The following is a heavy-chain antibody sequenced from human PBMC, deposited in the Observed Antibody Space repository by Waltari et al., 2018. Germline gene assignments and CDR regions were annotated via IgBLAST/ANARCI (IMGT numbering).Heavy chain of an antibody. CDR2: ISYDGSNK. J-gene: IGHJ4*02. CDR1: GFTFRRFA. CDR3: ARESGYY. Sequence: QVQLVESGGGVVQPGRSLRLSCAASGFTFRRFAMHWVRQAPGKGLEWVAVISYDGSNKYYADSVKGRFTISRDNSKNTLYLQMNSLRAEDTAVYYCARESGYYWGQGTLVTVSS. V-gene: IGHV3-30-3*01. D-gene: IGHD3-10*01.